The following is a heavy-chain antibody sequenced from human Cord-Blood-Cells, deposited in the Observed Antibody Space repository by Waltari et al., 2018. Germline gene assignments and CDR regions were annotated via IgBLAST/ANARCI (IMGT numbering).Heavy chain of an antibody. D-gene: IGHD3-22*01. CDR2: INHSGSS. Sequence: QVQLQQWGAGLLKPSETLSLTSAVYGGSFSGYYWSWIRQPPGKGLEWIGEINHSGSSNYNPALKRRVTISVDTSKNQFSLKLSSVTAADTAVYYCARGDYYDSSGYYYYYYYGMDVWGKGTTVTVSS. V-gene: IGHV4-34*01. CDR1: GGSFSGYY. J-gene: IGHJ6*04. CDR3: ARGDYYDSSGYYYYYYYGMDV.